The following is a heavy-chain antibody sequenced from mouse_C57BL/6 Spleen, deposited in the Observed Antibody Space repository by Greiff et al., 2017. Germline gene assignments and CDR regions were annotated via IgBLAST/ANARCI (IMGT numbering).Heavy chain of an antibody. J-gene: IGHJ1*03. V-gene: IGHV5-17*01. D-gene: IGHD1-1*01. CDR3: ARDITTVGYFDV. CDR1: GFTFSDYG. Sequence: EVHLVESGGGLVKPGGSLKLSCAASGFTFSDYGMHWVRQAPEKGLEWVAYISSGSSTIYYADTVKGRFTISRDNAKNTLFLQMTSLRSEDTAMYYCARDITTVGYFDVWGTGTTVTVSS. CDR2: ISSGSSTI.